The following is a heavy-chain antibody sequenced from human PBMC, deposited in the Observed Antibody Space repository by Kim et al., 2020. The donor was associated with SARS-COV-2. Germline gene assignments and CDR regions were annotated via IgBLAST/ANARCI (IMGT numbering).Heavy chain of an antibody. CDR1: GYSFTSYW. CDR2: IYPGDSDT. Sequence: GESLKISCKGSGYSFTSYWIGWVRQMPGKGLEWMGIIYPGDSDTRYSPSFQGQVTISADKSISTAYLQWSSLKASDTAMYYCARLNQLRLGELSFPVAIDYWGQGTLVTVSS. D-gene: IGHD3-16*02. J-gene: IGHJ4*02. CDR3: ARLNQLRLGELSFPVAIDY. V-gene: IGHV5-51*01.